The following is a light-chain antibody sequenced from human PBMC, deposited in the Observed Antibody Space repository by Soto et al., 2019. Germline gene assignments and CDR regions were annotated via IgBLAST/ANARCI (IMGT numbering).Light chain of an antibody. V-gene: IGKV1-39*01. Sequence: DVRMSQAPSSLSASVGDTITITCRASRTINTYLNWFQQKPGEPPRLLIYGASTLHDGVPSRFSGSGSGADFTLTISGLHPEDFASYHCQQTYSDISFGGGTKV. CDR3: QQTYSDIS. CDR2: GAS. CDR1: RTINTY. J-gene: IGKJ4*01.